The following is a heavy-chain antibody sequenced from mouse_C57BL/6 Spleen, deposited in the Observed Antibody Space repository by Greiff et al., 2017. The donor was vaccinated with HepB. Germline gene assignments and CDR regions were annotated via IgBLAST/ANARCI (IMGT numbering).Heavy chain of an antibody. D-gene: IGHD5-1*01. Sequence: EVKLLESGGGLVKPGGSLKLSCAASGFTFSSYAMSWVRQTPEKRLEWVATISDGGSYTYYPDNVKGLFTISRDNAKNNLYLQMSHLKSEDTAMYYCARSGSNYFDYWGQGTTLTVSS. CDR1: GFTFSSYA. CDR2: ISDGGSYT. V-gene: IGHV5-4*03. J-gene: IGHJ2*01. CDR3: ARSGSNYFDY.